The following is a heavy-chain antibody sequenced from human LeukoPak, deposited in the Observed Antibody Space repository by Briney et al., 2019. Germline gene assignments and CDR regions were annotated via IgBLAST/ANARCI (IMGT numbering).Heavy chain of an antibody. J-gene: IGHJ6*03. CDR1: GFTFSSYD. Sequence: GRSLRLSCAASGFTFSSYDMRSVRQATGKCLEWVSCIGTAGHIYYPPSVKGRLTISRDNANNSLYLQMNSLRAENTAVYVCASLSSSSSTSCYFSASKYYYYYMDVWGKGTTVTISS. D-gene: IGHD2-2*01. CDR2: IGTAGHI. CDR3: ASLSSSSSTSCYFSASKYYYYYMDV. V-gene: IGHV3-13*01.